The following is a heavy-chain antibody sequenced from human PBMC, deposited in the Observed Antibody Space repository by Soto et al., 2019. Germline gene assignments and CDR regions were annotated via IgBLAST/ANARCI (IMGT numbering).Heavy chain of an antibody. CDR1: GGTFSGYA. D-gene: IGHD1-20*01. J-gene: IGHJ1*01. V-gene: IGHV1-69*01. CDR3: ARDLRSITGTTSSEDFQH. Sequence: QAQLMQSGAEVKKPGSSVKVSCRASGGTFSGYAINWVRQAPGQGLEWMGGIIPLLGITDYGQKFQGRITIAADESTGTAYMDLRGLRSEDTAVYYCARDLRSITGTTSSEDFQHWGQGTPVSVSS. CDR2: IIPLLGIT.